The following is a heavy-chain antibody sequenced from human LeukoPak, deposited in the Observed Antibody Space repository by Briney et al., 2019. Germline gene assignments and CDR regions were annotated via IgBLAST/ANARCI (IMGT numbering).Heavy chain of an antibody. J-gene: IGHJ4*02. CDR3: AGDYYDSSGYLFYFDY. V-gene: IGHV3-23*01. CDR1: GFTFSSYA. D-gene: IGHD3-22*01. Sequence: GGSPRLSCAASGFTFSSYAMSWVRQEPGKGLEWVSVISGSGGSTYYADSVKGRFTISRDNSKNTLYLQMNSLRAEDTAVYYCAGDYYDSSGYLFYFDYWGQGTLVTVSS. CDR2: ISGSGGST.